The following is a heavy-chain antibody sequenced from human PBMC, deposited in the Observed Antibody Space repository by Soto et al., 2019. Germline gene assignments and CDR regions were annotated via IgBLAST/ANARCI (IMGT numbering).Heavy chain of an antibody. CDR1: GYSFTSFG. CDR3: ARDRGDTAMVTFNF. J-gene: IGHJ4*02. D-gene: IGHD5-18*01. V-gene: IGHV1-18*04. Sequence: QVQLVQSGAEVKKPGASVKVSCKASGYSFTSFGITWVRQAPGQVLEWMGWISAYNGNTNYAQNLQGRVIMTTDRSTHTVYMELRSLTSDDTAVYYCARDRGDTAMVTFNFWGQGNLVIVSS. CDR2: ISAYNGNT.